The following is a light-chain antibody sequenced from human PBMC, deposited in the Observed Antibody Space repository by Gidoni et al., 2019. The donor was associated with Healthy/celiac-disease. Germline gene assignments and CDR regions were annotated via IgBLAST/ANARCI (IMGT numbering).Light chain of an antibody. Sequence: EIVWTQSPGTLSLSPGERATLSCRASQSVSSSDLAWYQQKPGQAPRLLIYGASSRATGIPDRFSGSGSGTDFTLTISRLEPEDFAVYYCQQYGSLWTFGQGTKVEIK. J-gene: IGKJ1*01. CDR3: QQYGSLWT. V-gene: IGKV3-20*01. CDR1: QSVSSSD. CDR2: GAS.